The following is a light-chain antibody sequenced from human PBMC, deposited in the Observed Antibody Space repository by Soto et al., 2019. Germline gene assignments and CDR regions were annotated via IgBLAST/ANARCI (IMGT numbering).Light chain of an antibody. J-gene: IGLJ2*01. CDR2: DNS. Sequence: QSVLTQPPSVSAAPGQKVTISCSGSSSNIGAGYNVHWYQRLPGTAPKLLIYDNSNRPSGVPDRFSGSKSGTSASLAITGLQAADEADYYCQSYDSGLSGYVVFDGGTKLTVL. CDR3: QSYDSGLSGYVV. CDR1: SSNIGAGYN. V-gene: IGLV1-40*01.